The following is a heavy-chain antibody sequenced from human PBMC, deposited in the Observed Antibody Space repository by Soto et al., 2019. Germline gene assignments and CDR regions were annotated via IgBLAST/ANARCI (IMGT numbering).Heavy chain of an antibody. J-gene: IGHJ2*01. Sequence: QVHLLESGPGLLKSSETLSLTCIVSGGSMTNYYWSWIRQPPGKGLEWIGDIYYSGNTKYNPSLKSRVTISKDTSKNQFSLQLSSVTAADTAVYYCARVGYISSWFWFFDLWGRGTLVTVSS. CDR1: GGSMTNYY. V-gene: IGHV4-59*01. CDR2: IYYSGNT. CDR3: ARVGYISSWFWFFDL. D-gene: IGHD6-13*01.